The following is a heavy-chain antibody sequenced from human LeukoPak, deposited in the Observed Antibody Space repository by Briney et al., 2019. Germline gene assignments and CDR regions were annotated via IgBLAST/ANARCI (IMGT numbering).Heavy chain of an antibody. CDR2: ISGSGGST. V-gene: IGHV3-23*01. CDR3: AKVTGYCSSTSCYSSNDY. Sequence: GGPLRLSCAASGFTFSSYAMSWVRQAPGKGLEWVSAISGSGGSTYYADSVKGRFTISRDNSKNTLYLQMNSLRAEDTAVYYCAKVTGYCSSTSCYSSNDYWGQGTLVTVSS. CDR1: GFTFSSYA. D-gene: IGHD2-2*01. J-gene: IGHJ4*02.